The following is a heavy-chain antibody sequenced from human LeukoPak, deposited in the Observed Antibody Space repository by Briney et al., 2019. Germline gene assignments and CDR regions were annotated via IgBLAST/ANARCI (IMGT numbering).Heavy chain of an antibody. V-gene: IGHV3-23*01. Sequence: GGSLRLSCATSGFTFSTYWMTWVRQAPGRGLEWVSSVDGGGGGTYYADSVKGRFTISRDNSKDTLYLQMNGLRAEDTAVYFCAKQSAGSAAWYSLHYDFWGQGTLVTVSS. D-gene: IGHD6-13*01. CDR3: AKQSAGSAAWYSLHYDF. CDR2: VDGGGGGT. J-gene: IGHJ4*02. CDR1: GFTFSTYW.